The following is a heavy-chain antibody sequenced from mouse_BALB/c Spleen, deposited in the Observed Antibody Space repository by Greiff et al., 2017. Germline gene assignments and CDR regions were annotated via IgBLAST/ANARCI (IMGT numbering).Heavy chain of an antibody. CDR2: ISYDGSN. Sequence: ESGPGLVKPSQSLSLTCSVTGYSITSGYYWNWIRQFPGNKLEWMGYISYDGSNNYNPSLKNRISITRDTSKNQFFLKLNSVTTEDTATYYCARDYPGAMDYWGQGTSVTVSS. CDR3: ARDYPGAMDY. CDR1: GYSITSGYY. V-gene: IGHV3-6*02. D-gene: IGHD5-5*01. J-gene: IGHJ4*01.